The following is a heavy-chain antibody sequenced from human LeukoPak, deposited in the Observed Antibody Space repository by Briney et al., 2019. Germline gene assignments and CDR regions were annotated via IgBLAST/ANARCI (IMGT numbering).Heavy chain of an antibody. CDR2: INPSGGST. D-gene: IGHD4-23*01. CDR3: ASDPPFGYDYGGNFRDY. V-gene: IGHV1-46*01. CDR1: GYTFTGYY. J-gene: IGHJ4*02. Sequence: ASVKVSRKASGYTFTGYYMHWVRQAPGQGLEWMGIINPSGGSTSYAQKFQGRVTMTRDMSTSTVYRELSSLRSEDTAVYYCASDPPFGYDYGGNFRDYWGQGTLVTVSS.